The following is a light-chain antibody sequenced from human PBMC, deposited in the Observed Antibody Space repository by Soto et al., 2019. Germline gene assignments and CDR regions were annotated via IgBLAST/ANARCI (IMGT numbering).Light chain of an antibody. J-gene: IGKJ4*01. CDR3: QQYNNWPLT. CDR2: KAS. Sequence: DIQLTQSPSFLSASVGDRVTITCRASQGVSSYLAWYQQKPGKAPKLLIYKASTLKSGVPSRFSGSGSGTEFTLTISSLQSEDFAVYYCQQYNNWPLTFGGGTKVDIK. V-gene: IGKV1-9*01. CDR1: QGVSSY.